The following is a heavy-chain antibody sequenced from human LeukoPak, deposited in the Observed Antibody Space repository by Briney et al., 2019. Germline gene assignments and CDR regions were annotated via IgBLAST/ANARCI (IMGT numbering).Heavy chain of an antibody. CDR2: ISSSSSYI. Sequence: GGSLRLSCAASGFTFSSYSMNWVRQAPGKGLEWVSSISSSSSYIYYADSVKGRFTISGDNAKNSLYLQMNSLRVEDAAVYYCSKDLTSDFGGDLDPWGQGTLVTVSS. D-gene: IGHD3-10*01. V-gene: IGHV3-21*01. CDR3: SKDLTSDFGGDLDP. J-gene: IGHJ5*02. CDR1: GFTFSSYS.